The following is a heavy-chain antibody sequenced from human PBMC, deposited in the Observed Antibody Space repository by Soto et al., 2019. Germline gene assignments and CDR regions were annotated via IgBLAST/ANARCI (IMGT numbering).Heavy chain of an antibody. D-gene: IGHD3-10*01. V-gene: IGHV3-23*01. J-gene: IGHJ4*02. CDR2: INANGQGI. Sequence: PGGSLRLSCAASGFTFNNYAMSWVRQARGNGLDWVSAINANGQGIYYADSVKGRFIISKDNSKNTVFLHMDSLTAEDTAVYYCAKDRDYPRDYFHYWGQGTLVTVSS. CDR1: GFTFNNYA. CDR3: AKDRDYPRDYFHY.